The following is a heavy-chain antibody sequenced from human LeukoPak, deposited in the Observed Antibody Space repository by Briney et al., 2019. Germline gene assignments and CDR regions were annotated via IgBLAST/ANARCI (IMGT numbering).Heavy chain of an antibody. D-gene: IGHD2-15*01. CDR1: GYTFTGYY. CDR2: FDPEDDET. V-gene: IGHV1-24*01. CDR3: ATERGYCSGGTCSYYFDY. Sequence: ASVKVSCKASGYTFTGYYMHWVRQAPGKGLEWMGGFDPEDDETIYAQKFQGRVTMTEDTSTDTAYMELSSLRSEDTAVYYCATERGYCSGGTCSYYFDYWGQGTLVTVSS. J-gene: IGHJ4*02.